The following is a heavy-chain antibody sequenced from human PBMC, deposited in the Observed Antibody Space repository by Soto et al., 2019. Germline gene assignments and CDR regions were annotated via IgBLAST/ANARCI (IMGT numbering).Heavy chain of an antibody. J-gene: IGHJ4*02. CDR1: GFTVSNNY. CDR2: IYIDGST. V-gene: IGHV3-66*01. D-gene: IGHD3-10*01. CDR3: ARVGLIGTAWFGDPFAS. Sequence: GGSLRLSCAASGFTVSNNYMTWVRQAPGKGLEWVSVIYIDGSTYYADSVNGRFTISRDNSKNTLYLQMNSLRVEDTAVYYCARVGLIGTAWFGDPFASWGQGTPFT.